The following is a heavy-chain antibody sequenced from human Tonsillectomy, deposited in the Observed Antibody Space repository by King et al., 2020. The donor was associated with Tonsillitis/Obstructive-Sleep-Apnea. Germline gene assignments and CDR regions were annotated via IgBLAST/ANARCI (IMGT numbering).Heavy chain of an antibody. J-gene: IGHJ4*02. V-gene: IGHV3-23*04. CDR1: GFTFSNYA. CDR3: AKQAGIVVVVAADFDF. CDR2: ISAGGDIT. Sequence: EGQLVQSGRGLVQPGGSLRLSCAVSGFTFSNYALSWVRQAPGKGLEWVSAISAGGDITYYAESVRGRFTISRDNSKNTLYLQMNSLTAEDTAVYYCAKQAGIVVVVAADFDFWGQGTLVTVSS. D-gene: IGHD2-15*01.